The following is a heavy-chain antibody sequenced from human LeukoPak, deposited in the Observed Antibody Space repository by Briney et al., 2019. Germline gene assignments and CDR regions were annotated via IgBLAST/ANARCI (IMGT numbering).Heavy chain of an antibody. D-gene: IGHD3-3*01. CDR3: ARATHDFWSCPNFDY. CDR1: GFTVSSNY. CDR2: IYSGGST. J-gene: IGHJ4*02. V-gene: IGHV3-53*01. Sequence: GGSLRLSCAASGFTVSSNYMSWVRQAPGKGLEWVSVIYSGGSTYYADSVKGRFTISRDNSKNTLYIQMNSLRAEDTAVYYCARATHDFWSCPNFDYWGQGTLVTVSS.